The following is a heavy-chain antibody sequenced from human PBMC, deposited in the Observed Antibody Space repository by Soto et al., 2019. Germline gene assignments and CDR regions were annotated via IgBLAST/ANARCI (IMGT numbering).Heavy chain of an antibody. CDR1: GGSISSYY. V-gene: IGHV4-34*01. CDR2: IDYSGST. D-gene: IGHD1-1*01. J-gene: IGHJ6*02. CDR3: ARWKFEVFTMRSYYYGMDV. Sequence: SETLSLTCTVSGGSISSYYWSWIRQPPGKGLEWIGEIDYSGSTTYNPSLKSRVTISIDTSKNQFSLKVNSVSAADTAVYYCARWKFEVFTMRSYYYGMDVWGQGTTVTSP.